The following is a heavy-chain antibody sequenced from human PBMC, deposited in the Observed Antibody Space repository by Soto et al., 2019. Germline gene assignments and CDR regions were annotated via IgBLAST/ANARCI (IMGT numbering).Heavy chain of an antibody. CDR3: ASSYGSGYRAFDY. V-gene: IGHV1-69*02. Sequence: SVKVSCKASGDTFTFYSINWVRQAPGLGLEWMGRINPILSMSNYAQRYQGRVTMTADKSTSTAYMELSSLRSEDTAIYYCASSYGSGYRAFDYWGQGALVTVSS. CDR1: GDTFTFYS. J-gene: IGHJ4*02. CDR2: INPILSMS. D-gene: IGHD3-10*01.